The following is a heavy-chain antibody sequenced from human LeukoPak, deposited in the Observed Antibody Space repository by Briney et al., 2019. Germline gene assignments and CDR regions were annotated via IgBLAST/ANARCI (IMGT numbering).Heavy chain of an antibody. CDR2: INHSGST. D-gene: IGHD3-22*01. Sequence: SETLSLTCAVYGGSFSGYYWSWIRQPPGKGLEWIGEINHSGSTNYNPSLKSRVTISVDTSKNQFSLKLSSVTAADTAVYYCARGSWGYYDSSGYYHPYPHTASQIDYWGQGTLVTVSS. J-gene: IGHJ4*02. CDR1: GGSFSGYY. CDR3: ARGSWGYYDSSGYYHPYPHTASQIDY. V-gene: IGHV4-34*09.